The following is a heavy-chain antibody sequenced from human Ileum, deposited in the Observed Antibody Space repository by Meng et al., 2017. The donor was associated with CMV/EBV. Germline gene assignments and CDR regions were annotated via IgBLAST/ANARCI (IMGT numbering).Heavy chain of an antibody. CDR1: GGPINMFY. CDR3: ARLQAWDWFDP. D-gene: IGHD4-11*01. Sequence: AQLQRAGPGLVKPSETLSLTCSVSGGPINMFYWSWIRPPAGKGLEWIGRIYSSGIINYNPSLKSRVTVSVDTSKTQFSLKVNSVTAADTAVYYCARLQAWDWFDPWGQGTLVTVSS. CDR2: IYSSGII. V-gene: IGHV4-4*07. J-gene: IGHJ5*02.